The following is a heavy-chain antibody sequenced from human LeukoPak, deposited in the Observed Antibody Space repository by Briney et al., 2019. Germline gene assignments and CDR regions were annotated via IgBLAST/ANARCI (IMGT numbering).Heavy chain of an antibody. D-gene: IGHD4/OR15-4a*01. CDR2: ISPSSSTI. V-gene: IGHV3-48*01. Sequence: GGSLRLSCAASGFTFSNKSMNWVRQAPGKGVEWVSYISPSSSTIYYADSVKGRFTISRDNSKNTLYLQMNSLRAEDTAVYYCARRAGAYSHPYDYWGQGTLVTVSS. CDR3: ARRAGAYSHPYDY. CDR1: GFTFSNKS. J-gene: IGHJ4*02.